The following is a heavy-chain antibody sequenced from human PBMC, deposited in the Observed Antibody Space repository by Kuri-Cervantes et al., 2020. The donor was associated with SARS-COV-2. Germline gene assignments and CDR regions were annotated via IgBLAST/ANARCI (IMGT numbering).Heavy chain of an antibody. CDR1: EITFSTFG. V-gene: IGHV3-30*03. D-gene: IGHD3-10*01. CDR3: VTLPRSGRSQRWFSVWFDP. Sequence: GESMKISCAASEITFSTFGMRWVRQAPGKGLEWVAVISYDGSKRYYADFVKGRFTISRDNSKNTLYLQMNSLRAEDTAVYFCVTLPRSGRSQRWFSVWFDPWGQGTLVTVSS. CDR2: ISYDGSKR. J-gene: IGHJ5*02.